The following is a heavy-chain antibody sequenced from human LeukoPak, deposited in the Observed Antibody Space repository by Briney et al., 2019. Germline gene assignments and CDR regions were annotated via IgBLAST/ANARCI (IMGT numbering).Heavy chain of an antibody. CDR1: GGSISSYY. CDR3: ARGYYYGSGSPPGVFDY. J-gene: IGHJ4*02. Sequence: SETLSLTCTVSGGSISSYYWSWIRQPPGKGLEWIGYIYYSGSTNYNPSLKSRVTISVDTSRNQFSLKLSSVTAADTAVYYCARGYYYGSGSPPGVFDYWGQGTLVTVSS. D-gene: IGHD3-10*01. V-gene: IGHV4-59*12. CDR2: IYYSGST.